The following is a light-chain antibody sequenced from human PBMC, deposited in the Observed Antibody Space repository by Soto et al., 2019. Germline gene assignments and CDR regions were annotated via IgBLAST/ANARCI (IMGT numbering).Light chain of an antibody. V-gene: IGLV2-11*01. CDR1: SSDVGGYNH. CDR2: DVN. J-gene: IGLJ2*01. Sequence: QSALTQPRSVSGSPGQSVTLSCTGTSSDVGGYNHVSWYQHHPGKAPKLMIYDVNKRPSGVPDRFSGSKSGNTASLTTSGLQAEDEADYYCCSYAGSYTFVFGGGTKLTVL. CDR3: CSYAGSYTFV.